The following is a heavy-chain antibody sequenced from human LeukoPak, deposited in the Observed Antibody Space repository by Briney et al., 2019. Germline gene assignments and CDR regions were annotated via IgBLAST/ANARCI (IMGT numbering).Heavy chain of an antibody. Sequence: SETLSLTCTVSGDSISSGDYYRSWIRQPAGKGLEWIGRISSSGSTNYNPSLKSRVTISVDTSKNQFSLKLSSVTAADTAVYYCARDRDSSGYYIVWGQGTLVTVSS. J-gene: IGHJ4*02. D-gene: IGHD3-22*01. V-gene: IGHV4-61*02. CDR1: GDSISSGDYY. CDR2: ISSSGST. CDR3: ARDRDSSGYYIV.